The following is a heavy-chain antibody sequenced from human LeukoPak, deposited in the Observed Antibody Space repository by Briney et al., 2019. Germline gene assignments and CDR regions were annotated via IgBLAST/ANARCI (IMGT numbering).Heavy chain of an antibody. CDR1: GFTLNSYD. V-gene: IGHV3-23*01. Sequence: GGSLRLSCVASGFTLNSYDLSWVRQAPGKGLDWVSAIGSGGSAFYADSVKGRFTISRDNSKNTVYLQMNSLRAEDTAVYYCAKVSWSVSDRDHRGQGSLLTVSS. CDR3: AKVSWSVSDRDH. J-gene: IGHJ4*02. CDR2: IGSGGSA. D-gene: IGHD3-3*01.